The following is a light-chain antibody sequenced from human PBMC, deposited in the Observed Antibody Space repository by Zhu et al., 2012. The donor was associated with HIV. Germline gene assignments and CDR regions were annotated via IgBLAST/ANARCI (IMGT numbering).Light chain of an antibody. CDR2: GAF. Sequence: EIVMTQSPATLSVSPGERATLSCRASQSVTSNYLIWYQQKAGQAPRLLIYGAFSRAAGIPDRFSGSGSGTDFTLTISRLEPQDLAVYYCQQYDTSPYTFGQGTKLEIK. V-gene: IGKV3-20*01. J-gene: IGKJ2*01. CDR3: QQYDTSPYT. CDR1: QSVTSNY.